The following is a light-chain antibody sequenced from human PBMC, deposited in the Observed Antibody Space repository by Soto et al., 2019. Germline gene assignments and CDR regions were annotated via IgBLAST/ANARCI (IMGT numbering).Light chain of an antibody. V-gene: IGKV3-20*01. CDR1: RSIISDF. CDR3: QQTYHSPST. CDR2: DAS. J-gene: IGKJ2*01. Sequence: ELVLTQSPGTLSLSPGETASLSCGASRSIISDFLAWYQQNGGQPPRLLIYDASKRATGIAARFSGSGSGTHFTITIRGLEPADFAVYYCQQTYHSPSTFCQGTRLEIK.